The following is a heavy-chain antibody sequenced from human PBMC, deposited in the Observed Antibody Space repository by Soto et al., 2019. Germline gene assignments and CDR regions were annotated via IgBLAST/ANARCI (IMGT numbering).Heavy chain of an antibody. D-gene: IGHD3-3*01. Sequence: ASVKVSCKASENTFIGYYLHWVRQAPGQGLEWMGWISPYSGDTDSAQKFQGRVTLTRDTSTRTVYMELSRLTSEDTAVYYCAWAGATPIFNHWGQGALVTVSS. CDR2: ISPYSGDT. J-gene: IGHJ4*02. CDR3: AWAGATPIFNH. V-gene: IGHV1-2*02. CDR1: ENTFIGYY.